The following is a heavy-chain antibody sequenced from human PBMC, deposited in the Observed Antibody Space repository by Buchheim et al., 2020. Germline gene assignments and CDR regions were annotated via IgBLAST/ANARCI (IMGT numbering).Heavy chain of an antibody. CDR3: ARSSGGKFDY. D-gene: IGHD1-26*01. CDR2: INSDGSST. V-gene: IGHV3-74*01. J-gene: IGHJ4*02. CDR1: GFTFSSYW. Sequence: EVQLVESGGGLVQPWGFLRLFCAASGFTFSSYWMHWVRKAPGKGLLWVSRINSDGSSTSDADSVKGRFTILRDNAKNTLYLQMNSLRAEDTAVYYCARSSGGKFDYWGQGTL.